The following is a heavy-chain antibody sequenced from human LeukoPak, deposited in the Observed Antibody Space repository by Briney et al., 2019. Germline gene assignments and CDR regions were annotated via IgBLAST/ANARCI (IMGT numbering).Heavy chain of an antibody. D-gene: IGHD3-22*01. V-gene: IGHV5-51*01. CDR3: VRHFPAAYDSSGYESFDY. CDR2: IYPGDSDT. CDR1: GYSFTSYW. J-gene: IGHJ4*02. Sequence: GESLQISCKGSGYSFTSYWIGWVRQMPGKGLEWMGIIYPGDSDTRYSPSFQGQVTISADKSISTAYLQWSSLKASDTAMYYCVRHFPAAYDSSGYESFDYWGQGTLVTVSS.